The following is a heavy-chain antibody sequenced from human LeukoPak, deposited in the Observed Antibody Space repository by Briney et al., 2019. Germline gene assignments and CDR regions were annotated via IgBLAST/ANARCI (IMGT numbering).Heavy chain of an antibody. D-gene: IGHD5-18*01. CDR3: AKGDTGVIRRYYLDS. CDR2: TDTSGVIT. J-gene: IGHJ4*02. CDR1: GFAFSNYG. Sequence: SGGSLRLSCAASGFAFSNYGMNWVRQAPGKGLEWVSVTDTSGVITYYTDSVKGRFTISRDNSKNTLNLQRDSLRVEDTAVYYCAKGDTGVIRRYYLDSWGQGTLVTVSS. V-gene: IGHV3-23*05.